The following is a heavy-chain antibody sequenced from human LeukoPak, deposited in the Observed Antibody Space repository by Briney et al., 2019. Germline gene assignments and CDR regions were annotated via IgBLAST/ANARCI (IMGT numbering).Heavy chain of an antibody. V-gene: IGHV3-23*01. CDR2: ISGSGGST. J-gene: IGHJ4*02. Sequence: GGSLRLSCAASGFSFSSYAMSWVRQAPGKGLEWVSAISGSGGSTYYADSVKGPFTISRDNSKNTLYLQMNSLRAEDTAVYYCAILPILYCSSTSCYLWGQGTLVTVSS. CDR1: GFSFSSYA. CDR3: AILPILYCSSTSCYL. D-gene: IGHD2-2*01.